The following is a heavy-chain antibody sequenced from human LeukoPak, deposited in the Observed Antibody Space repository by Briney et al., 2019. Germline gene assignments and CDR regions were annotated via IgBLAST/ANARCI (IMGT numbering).Heavy chain of an antibody. CDR1: GGSISSSSYY. Sequence: SETLSLTCTVSGGSISSSSYYWGWIRQPPGKGLEWIGSIYYSGSTYYNPSLKSRVTISVDTSKNQFSLKLSSVTAADTAVYYCARLFGSGYSGYDGWFDYWGQGTLVTVSS. J-gene: IGHJ4*02. D-gene: IGHD5-12*01. CDR3: ARLFGSGYSGYDGWFDY. CDR2: IYYSGST. V-gene: IGHV4-39*07.